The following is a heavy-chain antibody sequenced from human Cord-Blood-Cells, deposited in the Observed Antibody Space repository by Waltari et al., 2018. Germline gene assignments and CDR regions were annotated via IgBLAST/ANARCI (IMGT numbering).Heavy chain of an antibody. CDR2: MNPYSGNT. Sequence: QVQLVQSGAEVKKPGASVKVSRKASGYTSTSYEINWVRQATGHGLTWMGWMNPYSGNTGYAQKFQGRVTITRNTSIRTAYMELSSLRSEDTAVYYCATRRGGWDYWGQGTLVTVSS. CDR3: ATRRGGWDY. J-gene: IGHJ4*02. D-gene: IGHD3-16*01. CDR1: GYTSTSYE. V-gene: IGHV1-8*03.